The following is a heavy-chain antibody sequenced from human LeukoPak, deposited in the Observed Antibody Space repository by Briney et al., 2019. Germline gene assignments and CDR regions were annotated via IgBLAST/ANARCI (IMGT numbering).Heavy chain of an antibody. J-gene: IGHJ4*02. Sequence: LPGRSLRLSWAASGFSFSNYGMHWVRQAPGKGLEWVAVMWHDGINKYYADSVKGRFTISRDNSKNMVYLQMNSLRAEDTAVYYCARVVGKVFKDINGYYFDYWGQGILVTVSS. D-gene: IGHD2-15*01. CDR2: MWHDGINK. CDR3: ARVVGKVFKDINGYYFDY. V-gene: IGHV3-33*01. CDR1: GFSFSNYG.